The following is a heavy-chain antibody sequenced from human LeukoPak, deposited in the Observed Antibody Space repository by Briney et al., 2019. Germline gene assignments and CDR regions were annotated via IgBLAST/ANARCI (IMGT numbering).Heavy chain of an antibody. CDR3: AREGNRSSDSSASYPLDY. CDR2: INPHSGNT. D-gene: IGHD1-26*01. J-gene: IGHJ4*02. V-gene: IGHV1-8*03. CDR1: GYTFTGYY. Sequence: ASVKVSCKASGYTFTGYYMHWVRQAPGQGLEWMGWINPHSGNTGYAQKFQGRVTITRNSSISTAYMELSSLRSEDTAVYYCAREGNRSSDSSASYPLDYWGQGTLVTVSS.